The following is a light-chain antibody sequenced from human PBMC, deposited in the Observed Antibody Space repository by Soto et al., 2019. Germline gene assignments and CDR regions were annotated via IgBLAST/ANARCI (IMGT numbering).Light chain of an antibody. CDR1: SSDIGHYDY. J-gene: IGLJ1*01. V-gene: IGLV2-14*03. Sequence: QSVLTQPASVSGSPGQSITISCTGTSSDIGHYDYVSWYQQHPGKAPKLMISHVTYRPSGGSNRYSGSKSGNSASLTISGLQADDEADYYCCSLTTSHTYVFGSGTKLTVL. CDR3: CSLTTSHTYV. CDR2: HVT.